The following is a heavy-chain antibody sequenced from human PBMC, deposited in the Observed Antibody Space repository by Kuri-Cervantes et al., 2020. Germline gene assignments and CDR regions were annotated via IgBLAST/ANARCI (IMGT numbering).Heavy chain of an antibody. D-gene: IGHD4-23*01. Sequence: SGPTLVKPTETLTLTCTVSGFSLSNAKVGVSWIRQPPGKALEWLAHIFSNDEKSYSTSLKSRLTITKDTSKNQVVLTMTNMDPVDTATYYCAHRHVASGGWFDPWGQGTLVTVSS. V-gene: IGHV2-26*01. CDR1: GFSLSNAKVG. J-gene: IGHJ5*02. CDR3: AHRHVASGGWFDP. CDR2: IFSNDEK.